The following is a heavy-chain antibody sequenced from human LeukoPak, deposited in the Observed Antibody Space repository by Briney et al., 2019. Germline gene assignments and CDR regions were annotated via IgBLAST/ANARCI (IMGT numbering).Heavy chain of an antibody. Sequence: GGSLRPSCAASGFTFTDYYMSWIRQAPGKGLEWVSYISSSGSTIYYADSVKGRFTISRDNAKNSLYLQMNSLRAEDTAVYYCARWDSGDFVDYWGQGTLVTVSS. CDR3: ARWDSGDFVDY. D-gene: IGHD1-26*01. CDR1: GFTFTDYY. CDR2: ISSSGSTI. J-gene: IGHJ4*02. V-gene: IGHV3-11*01.